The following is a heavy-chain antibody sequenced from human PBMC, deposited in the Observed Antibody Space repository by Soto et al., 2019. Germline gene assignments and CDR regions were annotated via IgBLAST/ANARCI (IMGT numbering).Heavy chain of an antibody. CDR1: GYTLTELS. J-gene: IGHJ3*02. V-gene: IGHV1-24*01. CDR3: ARRGVADAFDI. Sequence: ASVKVSCKVSGYTLTELSMHWVRQAPGKGLEWMGGFDPEDGETIYAQKFQGRVTMTADESTGTAYMELSSLRSEDTAVYYCARRGVADAFDIWGQGTMVTVSS. CDR2: FDPEDGET. D-gene: IGHD3-3*01.